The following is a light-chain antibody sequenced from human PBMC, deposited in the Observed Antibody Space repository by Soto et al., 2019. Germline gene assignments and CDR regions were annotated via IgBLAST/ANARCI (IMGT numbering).Light chain of an antibody. V-gene: IGKV3-20*01. J-gene: IGKJ1*01. CDR2: GTS. CDR1: QSVRSK. Sequence: EVVMTQSPDTLSVSPGETVTLSCRASQSVRSKLAWYQQKPGQAPRLLIYGTSSRATGIPDRFSGSGSGTDFTLTISRLEPEDFAVYYCQQYGSSPTFGQGTKVDI. CDR3: QQYGSSPT.